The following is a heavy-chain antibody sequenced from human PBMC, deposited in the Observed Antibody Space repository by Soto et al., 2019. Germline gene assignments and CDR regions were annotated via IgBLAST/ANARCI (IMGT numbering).Heavy chain of an antibody. J-gene: IGHJ6*02. Sequence: QVQLVESGGGVVQPGRSLRLSCAASGFTFSSYGMHWVRQAPGKGLEWVAVISYDGSNKYYADSVKGRFTISRDNSKNTLYMQMNSLRAEDMAVYYCAKDVYSGSYLGYYYGMDVWGQGTTVTVSS. D-gene: IGHD1-26*01. CDR3: AKDVYSGSYLGYYYGMDV. V-gene: IGHV3-30*18. CDR1: GFTFSSYG. CDR2: ISYDGSNK.